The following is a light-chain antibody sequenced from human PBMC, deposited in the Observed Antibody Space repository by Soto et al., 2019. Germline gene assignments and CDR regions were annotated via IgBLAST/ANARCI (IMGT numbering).Light chain of an antibody. V-gene: IGLV2-11*01. CDR2: EVT. J-gene: IGLJ2*01. CDR3: CSTAGNYTLV. CDR1: SNDVGIYNY. Sequence: QSVLTQPASVSGSPGQSITISCTGTSNDVGIYNYVSWYQQHPGKAPKLIIYEVTNRPSGVPARFSGSRSGNTASLTISGLQAEDEADYYCCSTAGNYTLVFGGGTKLTVL.